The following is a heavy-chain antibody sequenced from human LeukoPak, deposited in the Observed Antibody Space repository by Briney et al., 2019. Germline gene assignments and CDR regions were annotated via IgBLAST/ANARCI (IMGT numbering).Heavy chain of an antibody. CDR3: ARRPDYGDYVFDY. V-gene: IGHV4-4*02. D-gene: IGHD4-17*01. J-gene: IGHJ4*02. CDR2: IYHSGST. Sequence: SETLSLTCAVSGGSISSSNWWSWVRQPPGKGLEWIGEIYHSGSTNYNPSLKSRVTISVDKSKNQFSLKLSSVTAADTAVYYCARRPDYGDYVFDYWGQGTLVTVSS. CDR1: GGSISSSNW.